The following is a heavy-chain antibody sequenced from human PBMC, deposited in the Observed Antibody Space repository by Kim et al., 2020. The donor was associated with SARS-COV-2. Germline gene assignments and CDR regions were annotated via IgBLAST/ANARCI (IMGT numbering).Heavy chain of an antibody. CDR1: GGSISYYY. Sequence: SETLSLTCTVSGGSISYYYWSWIRQPPGKGLEWIGYIYYSGSTYYNPSLKSRVTISVVTSKNQFSLKLSSVTAADTTVYYCARGTTSPGKAFDIWGQGTMVTVSS. CDR3: ARGTTSPGKAFDI. CDR2: IYYSGST. J-gene: IGHJ3*02. V-gene: IGHV4-59*13. D-gene: IGHD4-17*01.